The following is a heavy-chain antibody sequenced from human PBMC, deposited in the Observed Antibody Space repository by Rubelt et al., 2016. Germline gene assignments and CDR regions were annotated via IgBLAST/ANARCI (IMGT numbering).Heavy chain of an antibody. CDR2: INTNTGNP. V-gene: IGHV7-4-1*02. CDR1: GYTFTSYA. J-gene: IGHJ4*02. CDR3: ARVIAAAGRDGNYFDY. D-gene: IGHD6-13*01. Sequence: QVQLVQSGSELKKPGASVKVSCKASGYTFTSYAMNWVRQATGQGLEWMGWINTNTGNPTYAQGLTGRFVFSLDTSVSTAYLQISSLKAEDTAVYYCARVIAAAGRDGNYFDYWGQGTLVTVSS.